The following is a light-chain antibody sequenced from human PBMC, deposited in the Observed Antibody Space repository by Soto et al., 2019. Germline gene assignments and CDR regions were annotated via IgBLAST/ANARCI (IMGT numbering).Light chain of an antibody. J-gene: IGKJ3*01. CDR3: QQRSNWPIT. V-gene: IGKV3-11*01. Sequence: EIVLTQSPATLSLSPGERATLSCRASQSVSSYLAWYQQKPGQAPRLLIYDASNRATGIPARFSGSGSGTDFTLIISRLEPEDFAVYYCQQRSNWPITFGPGTKVDIK. CDR2: DAS. CDR1: QSVSSY.